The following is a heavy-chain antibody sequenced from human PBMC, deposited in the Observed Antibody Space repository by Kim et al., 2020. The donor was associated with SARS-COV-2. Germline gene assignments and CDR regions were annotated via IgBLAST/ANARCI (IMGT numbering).Heavy chain of an antibody. J-gene: IGHJ4*02. V-gene: IGHV3-11*01. Sequence: YADPVKGRFTTSRDNARASRYLQMNSLRAEDTAVYYCARVLTSGWSYFDYWGQGTLVTVSS. CDR3: ARVLTSGWSYFDY. D-gene: IGHD6-19*01.